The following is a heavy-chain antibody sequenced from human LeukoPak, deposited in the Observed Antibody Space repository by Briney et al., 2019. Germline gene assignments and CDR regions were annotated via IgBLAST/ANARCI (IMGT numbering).Heavy chain of an antibody. V-gene: IGHV3-21*01. Sequence: GGSLRLSCAASGFTFSSYSMNWVRQAPGKGLEWVSSISSSSSYIYYADSVKGRFTISRDNAKNSLYLQMNSPRAEDTAVYYCAREGYSSSWYWFDPWGQGTLVTVSS. CDR1: GFTFSSYS. CDR2: ISSSSSYI. D-gene: IGHD6-13*01. J-gene: IGHJ5*02. CDR3: AREGYSSSWYWFDP.